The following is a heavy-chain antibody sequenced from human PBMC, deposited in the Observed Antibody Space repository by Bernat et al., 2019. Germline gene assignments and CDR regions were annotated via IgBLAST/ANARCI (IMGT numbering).Heavy chain of an antibody. CDR2: ISYDGSEH. Sequence: QVQLAESGGGVVQPGRSLRVSCAASGFTFSRFAMHWVRQAPGKGLQWVAVISYDGSEHYYEDSVKGRFTISRDNSRNTLYLQMNSLRHEDTAVYYCTRDPFWGQGTLVTVSS. CDR1: GFTFSRFA. J-gene: IGHJ3*01. CDR3: TRDPF. V-gene: IGHV3-30*01.